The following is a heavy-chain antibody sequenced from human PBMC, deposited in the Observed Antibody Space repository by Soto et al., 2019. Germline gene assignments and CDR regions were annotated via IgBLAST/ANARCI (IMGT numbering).Heavy chain of an antibody. D-gene: IGHD5-12*01. J-gene: IGHJ4*02. CDR3: ARDQGGYGSMGY. Sequence: QVQLQESGPGLVKPSQTLSLTCTVSGGSISSGGYYWTWIRQHPGKGLEWIGYIYYSGSTYYNPSLKSRVVISVDTSKNQFSRNLSSVTAADTAVYYCARDQGGYGSMGYWGQGTMVTVSS. V-gene: IGHV4-31*03. CDR2: IYYSGST. CDR1: GGSISSGGYY.